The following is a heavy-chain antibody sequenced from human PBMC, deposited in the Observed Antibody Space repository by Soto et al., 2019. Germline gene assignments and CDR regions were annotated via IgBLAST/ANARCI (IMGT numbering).Heavy chain of an antibody. V-gene: IGHV1-24*01. Sequence: ASVKVSCKVSGYTLTELSMHWVRQAPGKGLEWMGGFDPEDGETIYAQKFQGRVTMTEDTSTDTAYMELSSLRSEDTAVYYCANQPLLLYFDWLLQTPPTFDYWGLG. D-gene: IGHD3-9*01. CDR3: ANQPLLLYFDWLLQTPPTFDY. CDR2: FDPEDGET. J-gene: IGHJ4*02. CDR1: GYTLTELS.